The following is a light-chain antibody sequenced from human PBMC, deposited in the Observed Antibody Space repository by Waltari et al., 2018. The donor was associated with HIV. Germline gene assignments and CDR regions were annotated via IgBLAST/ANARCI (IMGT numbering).Light chain of an antibody. J-gene: IGLJ2*01. CDR1: NIGSKG. Sequence: SYVLTQPPSVSVAPGQTARITCSGNNIGSKGVHWYQHKPGQAPVLVVNDDSDRPSGIPDQFSGSKSGSTATLSISGAEVGDEADYYCQVWESRIEHMVFGGGTKLTVL. CDR3: QVWESRIEHMV. CDR2: DDS. V-gene: IGLV3-21*02.